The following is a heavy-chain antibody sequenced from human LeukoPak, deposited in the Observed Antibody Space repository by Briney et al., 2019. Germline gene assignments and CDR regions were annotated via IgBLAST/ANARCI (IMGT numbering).Heavy chain of an antibody. D-gene: IGHD3-22*01. Sequence: SETLSLTCTVSGDSISTSNSYWGWIRQPPGKGLGWIGSIYYSGNTYYNASLKSRVTISVDTSKNQFSLKLTSVTAADTAVYYCVRGPYSYDSSGAFDIWGQGTMVTVSS. V-gene: IGHV4-39*01. CDR3: VRGPYSYDSSGAFDI. CDR1: GDSISTSNSY. CDR2: IYYSGNT. J-gene: IGHJ3*02.